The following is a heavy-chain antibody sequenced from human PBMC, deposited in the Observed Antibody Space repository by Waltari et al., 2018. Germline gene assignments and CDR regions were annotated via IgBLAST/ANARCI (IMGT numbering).Heavy chain of an antibody. D-gene: IGHD3-3*01. J-gene: IGHJ6*02. Sequence: EVQMVESGGGLIQPGGSLRLSCAVSGFTVSSHHMNWVRQAPGKGLEWVSVIYGGDRTYYADSVKGRFTISRDNSKNTLYLQMNSLRAEDTAVYYCARSPSRSGIDYYYGLDVWGQGTTVTVSS. CDR3: ARSPSRSGIDYYYGLDV. V-gene: IGHV3-53*01. CDR1: GFTVSSHH. CDR2: IYGGDRT.